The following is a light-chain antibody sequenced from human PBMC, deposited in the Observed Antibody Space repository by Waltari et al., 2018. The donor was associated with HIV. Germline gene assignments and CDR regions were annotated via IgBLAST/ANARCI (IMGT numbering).Light chain of an antibody. CDR1: QSVRSY. J-gene: IGKJ4*01. V-gene: IGKV3-11*01. Sequence: EIVLTPSPATLSLSPGERASLSCRASQSVRSYLAWYQQKPRQAPRPLIYEASTRATGVPARFSGSGSGTDFTLTISSLEPEDFAIYYCQERSNWPSLTFGGGTRLEMK. CDR3: QERSNWPSLT. CDR2: EAS.